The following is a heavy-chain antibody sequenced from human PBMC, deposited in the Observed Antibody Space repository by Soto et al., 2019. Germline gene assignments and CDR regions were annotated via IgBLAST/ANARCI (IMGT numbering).Heavy chain of an antibody. CDR2: INYLGTT. D-gene: IGHD5-12*01. CDR1: GGSVNSGDYF. CDR3: ARDRGYSYGYYYYYGMDV. Sequence: NPSETLSLTCTVSGGSVNSGDYFWTWIRQPPGKGLEWIGYINYLGTTDYNPSLKSRLTISIDTSKNQFSLKLGSVTAADTAVYYCARDRGYSYGYYYYYGMDVWGQGTTVTVSS. J-gene: IGHJ6*02. V-gene: IGHV4-30-4*01.